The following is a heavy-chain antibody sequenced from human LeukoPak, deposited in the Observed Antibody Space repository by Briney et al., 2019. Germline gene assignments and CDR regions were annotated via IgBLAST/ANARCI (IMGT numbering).Heavy chain of an antibody. CDR1: GGTFSSYA. CDR2: MNPNSGNT. V-gene: IGHV1-8*02. Sequence: GASVKVSCKASGGTFSSYAISWVRQAPGQGLEWMGWMNPNSGNTGYAQKFQGRVTMTRNTSISTAYMELSSLRSEDTAVYYCARDYYGSRSSSFDPWGQGTLVTVSS. J-gene: IGHJ5*02. D-gene: IGHD3-10*01. CDR3: ARDYYGSRSSSFDP.